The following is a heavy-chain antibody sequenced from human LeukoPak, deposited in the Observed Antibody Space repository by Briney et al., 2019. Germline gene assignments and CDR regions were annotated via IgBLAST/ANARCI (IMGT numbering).Heavy chain of an antibody. CDR2: ISGSGGST. D-gene: IGHD1-26*01. CDR3: AKDGSAYSGSYFVFDY. Sequence: GGTLRLSCAASGFTFSSYGMSWVRQAPGKGLEWVSAISGSGGSTYYADSVKGRFTISRDNSKNTLYLQMNSLRAEDTAVYYCAKDGSAYSGSYFVFDYWGQGTLVTVSS. V-gene: IGHV3-23*01. CDR1: GFTFSSYG. J-gene: IGHJ4*02.